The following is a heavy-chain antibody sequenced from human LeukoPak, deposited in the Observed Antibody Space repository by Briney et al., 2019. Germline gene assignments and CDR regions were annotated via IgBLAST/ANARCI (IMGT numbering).Heavy chain of an antibody. J-gene: IGHJ3*01. CDR1: GFTFSTSA. CDR2: IIVGSGAA. V-gene: IGHV1-58*01. CDR3: AAELYGVYTDCCTFHL. D-gene: IGHD4-17*01. Sequence: ASVKVSCKTSGFTFSTSAVQWVRQARGQRLEWIGWIIVGSGAANYAQSLQGRFTITRDMSTNTAYMELSSLGSEDSAVYYCAAELYGVYTDCCTFHLWGQGTLVTVSS.